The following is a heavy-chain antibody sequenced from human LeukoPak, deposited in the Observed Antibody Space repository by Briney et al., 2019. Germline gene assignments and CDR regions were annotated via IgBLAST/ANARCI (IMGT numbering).Heavy chain of an antibody. J-gene: IGHJ4*02. CDR3: AREGCSSTSCQVDY. CDR2: IKQDGSEK. CDR1: GFTFSSYW. V-gene: IGHV3-7*01. Sequence: GGSLRLSCAASGFTFSSYWMSWVRQAPGKGLEWVANIKQDGSEKYYVDSVKGRFTISRDNAKNSLYLQMNSLRAEDMAVYYCAREGCSSTSCQVDYWGQGTLVTVSS. D-gene: IGHD2-2*01.